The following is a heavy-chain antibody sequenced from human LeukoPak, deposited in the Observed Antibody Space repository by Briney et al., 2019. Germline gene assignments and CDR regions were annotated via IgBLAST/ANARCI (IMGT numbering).Heavy chain of an antibody. V-gene: IGHV3-7*01. CDR3: ARDSPGYYDSSGIGDFDY. J-gene: IGHJ4*02. CDR1: GFTFSSYW. Sequence: PGGSLRLSCAASGFTFSSYWMSWVRQAPGKGLEWVANIKQDGSEKYYVDSVKGRFTISRDNAKNSLYLQMNSLRAEDTAVYYCARDSPGYYDSSGIGDFDYWGQGTLVTVSS. CDR2: IKQDGSEK. D-gene: IGHD3-22*01.